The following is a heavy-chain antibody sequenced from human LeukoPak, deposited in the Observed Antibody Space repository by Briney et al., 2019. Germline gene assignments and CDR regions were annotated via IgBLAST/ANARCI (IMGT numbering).Heavy chain of an antibody. Sequence: ASVKVSCKASGYTFTSNGISWVRQAPGQELEWMGWISTSKGNTNYAQKFQGRVTMTRDTSTSTAYMELRGLRSDDTFFFQAEDGIRDSFERWGQGSLVTVSS. CDR2: ISTSKGNT. J-gene: IGHJ4*02. CDR1: GYTFTSNG. V-gene: IGHV1-18*01. CDR3: EDGIRDSFER. D-gene: IGHD3-9*01.